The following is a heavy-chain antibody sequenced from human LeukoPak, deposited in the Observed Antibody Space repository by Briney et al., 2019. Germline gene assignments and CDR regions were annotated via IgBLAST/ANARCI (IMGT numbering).Heavy chain of an antibody. Sequence: GGSLRLSCAASGFTFQDYAMHWVRQAPGKGLEWVSGISWNGAIIGYVDSVKGRFTISRDNAKDSLFLQMNSLRAEDTALYYCVKDGTVTVTGQFDYWGQGTLVTVSS. CDR3: VKDGTVTVTGQFDY. J-gene: IGHJ4*02. CDR2: ISWNGAII. D-gene: IGHD4-17*01. CDR1: GFTFQDYA. V-gene: IGHV3-9*01.